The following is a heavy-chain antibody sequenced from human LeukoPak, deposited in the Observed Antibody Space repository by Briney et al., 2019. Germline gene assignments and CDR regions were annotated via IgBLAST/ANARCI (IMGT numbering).Heavy chain of an antibody. CDR2: IFVGGNT. V-gene: IGHV4-4*07. J-gene: IGHJ3*02. CDR3: AKSNGYGLVDI. Sequence: SETLSLTCTVSGASTGSFYWNWIRQPAGKRLEWIGRIFVGGNTKYNPSLQSRVTMSLDTSKNQFSLTLNSVTAADTAVYYCAKSNGYGLVDIWGQGTMVTVSS. CDR1: GASTGSFY. D-gene: IGHD3-10*01.